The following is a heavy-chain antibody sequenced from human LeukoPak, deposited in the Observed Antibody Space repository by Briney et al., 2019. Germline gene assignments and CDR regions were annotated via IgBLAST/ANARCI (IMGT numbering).Heavy chain of an antibody. CDR1: GGSFSGYY. D-gene: IGHD3-10*01. V-gene: IGHV4-34*01. J-gene: IGHJ4*02. CDR2: INHSGST. Sequence: SETLSLTCAVYGGSFSGYYWSWIRQPPGKGLEWIGEINHSGSTNYNPSLKGRVTISVDTSKNQFSLKLSSVTAADTAVYYRARGQRRMVRGVIGYWGQGTLVTVSS. CDR3: ARGQRRMVRGVIGY.